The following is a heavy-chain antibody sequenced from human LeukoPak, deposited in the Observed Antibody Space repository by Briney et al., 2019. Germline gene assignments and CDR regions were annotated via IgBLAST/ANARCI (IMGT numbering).Heavy chain of an antibody. CDR1: GYSFTTYW. J-gene: IGHJ4*02. Sequence: GESLKISCKGSGYSFTTYWITWVRQMPGKGLEWMGNIDPSDSYTNYSPSFQGHVTISADKSISTAYLQWSSLKAPDSAMYYCARESSRSQWEPHDYWGQGTLVTVSS. CDR2: IDPSDSYT. D-gene: IGHD1-26*01. CDR3: ARESSRSQWEPHDY. V-gene: IGHV5-10-1*01.